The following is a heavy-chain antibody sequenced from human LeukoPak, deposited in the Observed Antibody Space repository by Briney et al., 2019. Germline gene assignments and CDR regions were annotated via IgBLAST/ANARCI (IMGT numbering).Heavy chain of an antibody. D-gene: IGHD5-12*01. V-gene: IGHV2-5*02. Sequence: SGPTLVNPTQTLTLTCTFSGFSLSTSGVGVGWIRQPPGKALEWLALIYWDDDKRYSPSLKSRLTITKDTSKNQVVLTMTNMEPVDTTTYYCARRLRKPFFVYWGQGTLVTDSS. CDR1: GFSLSTSGVG. J-gene: IGHJ4*02. CDR3: ARRLRKPFFVY. CDR2: IYWDDDK.